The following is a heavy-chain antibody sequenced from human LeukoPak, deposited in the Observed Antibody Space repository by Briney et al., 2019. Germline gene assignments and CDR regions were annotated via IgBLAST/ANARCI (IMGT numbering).Heavy chain of an antibody. D-gene: IGHD2-15*01. Sequence: GGSLRLSCAASGFTVSSNYMSWVRQAPGKGLEWVSVIYSGGSTYYADSVKGRFTIYRDNSKNTLYLQMNSLRAEDTAVYYCARESCSGVSCYFDYWGQGTLVTVSS. V-gene: IGHV3-66*02. J-gene: IGHJ4*02. CDR2: IYSGGST. CDR3: ARESCSGVSCYFDY. CDR1: GFTVSSNY.